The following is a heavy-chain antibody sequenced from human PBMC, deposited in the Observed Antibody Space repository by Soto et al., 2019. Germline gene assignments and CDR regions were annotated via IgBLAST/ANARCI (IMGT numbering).Heavy chain of an antibody. CDR3: AKSGFADLEY. V-gene: IGHV3-23*01. CDR1: GFAFSTYA. J-gene: IGHJ4*02. CDR2: VSGGGDHT. Sequence: EVKLLESGGGLVQPGGSLRLSCAASGFAFSTYAMTWVRQAPGKGLEWVSTVSGGGDHTYYADSVRGRSTVSRDASKNTLCLPMDSLRPEDTAVYYCAKSGFADLEYWGQGALVTVSS. D-gene: IGHD1-26*01.